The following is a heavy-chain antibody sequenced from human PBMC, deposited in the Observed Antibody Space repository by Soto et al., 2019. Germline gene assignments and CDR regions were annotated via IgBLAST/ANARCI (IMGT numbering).Heavy chain of an antibody. Sequence: QVQLQESGPGLVKPSQTLSLTCTVSGGSISSGDYYWSWIRQPPGKGLEWIGYIYYSGSTYYNPSLKSRVNIAVDTSKNQFSLKLSSVTAADTAVYYCAREPPLDSSGYLDAFDIWGQGTMVTVSS. CDR1: GGSISSGDYY. D-gene: IGHD3-22*01. J-gene: IGHJ3*02. CDR3: AREPPLDSSGYLDAFDI. CDR2: IYYSGST. V-gene: IGHV4-30-4*01.